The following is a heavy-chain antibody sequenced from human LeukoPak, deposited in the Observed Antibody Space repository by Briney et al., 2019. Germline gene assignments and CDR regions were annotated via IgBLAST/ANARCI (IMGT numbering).Heavy chain of an antibody. CDR2: ISGSGDNT. D-gene: IGHD4-11*01. J-gene: IGHJ3*02. CDR1: GFTFSSYA. V-gene: IGHV3-23*01. CDR3: ARDRTLTTNDAFDI. Sequence: GGSLRLSCAASGFTFSSYAMSWVRQAPGKGLELVAAISGSGDNTHSADSVKGRFTISRDNSKNTLYLEMNSLRAEDTAVYYCARDRTLTTNDAFDIWGQGTMVTVSS.